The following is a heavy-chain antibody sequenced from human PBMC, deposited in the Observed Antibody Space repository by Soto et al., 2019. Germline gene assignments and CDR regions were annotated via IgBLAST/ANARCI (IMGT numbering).Heavy chain of an antibody. CDR2: INPGNGDT. CDR1: GYTFTRYA. J-gene: IGHJ4*02. D-gene: IGHD2-21*02. V-gene: IGHV1-3*01. Sequence: QVHLVQSGAEVKKPGASVKVSCKASGYTFTRYAMHWVRQAPGQRPEWMGWINPGNGDTKYSEKLQGRVTFARDTSASTTCMELSSLRSEDTAMYYCARNSYISGDDDSYYFDYWGQGTPVTVSS. CDR3: ARNSYISGDDDSYYFDY.